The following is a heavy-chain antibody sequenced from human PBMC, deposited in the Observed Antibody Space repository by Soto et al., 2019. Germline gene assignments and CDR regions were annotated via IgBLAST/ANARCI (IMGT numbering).Heavy chain of an antibody. J-gene: IGHJ6*02. D-gene: IGHD3-3*01. CDR3: ARLQSGPEDGMDV. CDR1: GFTFSSYW. Sequence: EVQLVESGGGLVQPGGSLRLSCAASGFTFSSYWMSWVRQAPGKGLEWVANIKQDGSEKYYVDSVKGRFTFSRDNAKNSLYLQMNSLRAEDTAVYYCARLQSGPEDGMDVWGQGTTVTVSS. CDR2: IKQDGSEK. V-gene: IGHV3-7*01.